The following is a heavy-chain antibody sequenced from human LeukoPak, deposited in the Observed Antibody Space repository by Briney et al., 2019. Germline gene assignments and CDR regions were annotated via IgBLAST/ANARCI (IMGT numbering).Heavy chain of an antibody. CDR1: GGTFSRYA. CDR3: ARDAAILDSSGYYYLW. Sequence: SVKVSCKASGGTFSRYAISWVRQVPGQGLEWMGGIIPIFGTAIYAQKFQGRVTITADESTSTAYMELSSLRSEDTAVYYCARDAAILDSSGYYYLWWGQGTLVTVSS. D-gene: IGHD3-22*01. J-gene: IGHJ4*02. CDR2: IIPIFGTA. V-gene: IGHV1-69*13.